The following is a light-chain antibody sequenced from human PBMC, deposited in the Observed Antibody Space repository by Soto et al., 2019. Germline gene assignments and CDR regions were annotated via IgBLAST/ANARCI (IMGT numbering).Light chain of an antibody. V-gene: IGKV1-33*01. CDR3: QQGYNLPT. J-gene: IGKJ4*01. CDR1: QDISR. Sequence: DIQMTQSPSSLSASVGDRVTITCQATQDISRLNWYQQKTGEAPKLLIFDTSNLEIGVPSRFSGSGSGTDFTFTISNLQPEDVASYYCQQGYNLPTFGGGTKVEIK. CDR2: DTS.